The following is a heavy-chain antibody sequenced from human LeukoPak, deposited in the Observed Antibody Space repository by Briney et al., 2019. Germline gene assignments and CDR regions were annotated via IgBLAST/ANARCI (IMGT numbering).Heavy chain of an antibody. CDR3: ARVTTAAAGN. V-gene: IGHV4-39*07. CDR1: GGSISSSNYY. J-gene: IGHJ4*02. D-gene: IGHD6-13*01. Sequence: SETLSLTCTVSGGSISSSNYYWGWIRQPPGKGLECIGSIYYSGCTYYNPSLKSRVTISVDTSKNQFSLKLSSVTAADTAVYYCARVTTAAAGNWGQGTLVTVSS. CDR2: IYYSGCT.